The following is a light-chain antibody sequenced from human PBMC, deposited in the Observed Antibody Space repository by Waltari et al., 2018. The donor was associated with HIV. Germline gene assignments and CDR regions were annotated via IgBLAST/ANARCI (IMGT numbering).Light chain of an antibody. V-gene: IGKV3-15*01. CDR3: QQYNAWPRT. CDR1: QSVGSS. CDR2: GTS. J-gene: IGKJ1*01. Sequence: ELVMTQSPATLSVSPGGRATVSCRASQSVGSSLVWYQPKPGQAPRLLIFGTSTRATGIPARFSGSGSGTEFTLTINSLQSEDFAVYYCQQYNAWPRTFGQGTKVEVK.